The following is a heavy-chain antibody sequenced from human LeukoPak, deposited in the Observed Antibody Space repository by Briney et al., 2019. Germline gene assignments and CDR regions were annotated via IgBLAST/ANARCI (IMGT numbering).Heavy chain of an antibody. Sequence: GASVKVSCKASGYNFISYYMHWVRQAPGQGLEWMGGIIPIFGTANYAQKFQGRVTITTDESTSTAYMELSSLRSEDTAVYYCASGTLLGYCSSTSCYISAFDIWGQGTMVTVSS. CDR1: GYNFISYY. D-gene: IGHD2-2*02. CDR3: ASGTLLGYCSSTSCYISAFDI. CDR2: IIPIFGTA. J-gene: IGHJ3*02. V-gene: IGHV1-69*05.